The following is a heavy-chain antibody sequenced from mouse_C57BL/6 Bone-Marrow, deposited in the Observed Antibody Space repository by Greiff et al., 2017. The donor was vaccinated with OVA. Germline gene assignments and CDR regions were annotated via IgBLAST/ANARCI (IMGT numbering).Heavy chain of an antibody. J-gene: IGHJ1*03. Sequence: VQLQQSGPVLVKPGASVKMSCKASGYTFTDYYMNWVKQSHGKSLEWIGVINPYNGGTSYNQKFKGKATLTVDKSSSTAYMELNSLTSEDSAVYYCARSTMITRYFDVWGTGTPVTVSS. D-gene: IGHD2-4*01. V-gene: IGHV1-19*01. CDR1: GYTFTDYY. CDR3: ARSTMITRYFDV. CDR2: INPYNGGT.